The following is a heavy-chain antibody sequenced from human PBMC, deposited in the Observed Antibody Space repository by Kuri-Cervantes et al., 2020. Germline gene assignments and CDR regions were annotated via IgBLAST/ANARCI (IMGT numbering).Heavy chain of an antibody. CDR3: ARAVAGPGYFDY. D-gene: IGHD6-19*01. V-gene: IGHV3-30-3*01. CDR1: GFTFSSYA. J-gene: IGHJ4*02. Sequence: GGSLRLSCAASGFTFSSYAMHWVRQAPGKGLEWVAVISYDGSNKYYADSVKGRFTISRDNSKNTLYLQMNSLRAEDTAVYYCARAVAGPGYFDYWGQGTLVTVSS. CDR2: ISYDGSNK.